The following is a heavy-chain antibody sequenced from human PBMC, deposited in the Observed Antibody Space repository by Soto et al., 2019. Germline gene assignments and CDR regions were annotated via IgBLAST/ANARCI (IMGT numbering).Heavy chain of an antibody. V-gene: IGHV3-30*18. CDR3: AKDQAYSGRWGSLDY. CDR1: GFTFSSCG. CDR2: ISYDGSNK. D-gene: IGHD5-12*01. Sequence: QVPLVESGGGVVQPGRSLRLSCAASGFTFSSCGMHWVRQAPGKGLEWVAVISYDGSNKYYADSVKGRFTISRDNSKNTLYLQMNSLRAEDTAVYYCAKDQAYSGRWGSLDYWGQGTLVTVSS. J-gene: IGHJ4*02.